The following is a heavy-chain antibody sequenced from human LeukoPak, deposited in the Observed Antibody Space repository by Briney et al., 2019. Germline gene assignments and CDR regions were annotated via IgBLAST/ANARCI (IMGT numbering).Heavy chain of an antibody. V-gene: IGHV1-3*01. CDR1: GYTFTSYA. CDR2: INAGNGNT. Sequence: ASVKVSCKASGYTFTSYAMHWVRQAPGQRLEWMGWINAGNGNTKYSQKFQGRVTITRDTSASTAYMELSSLRSEDTAVYYCARDHPSGGSRHYWGQGTLVTVSS. CDR3: ARDHPSGGSRHY. D-gene: IGHD3-16*01. J-gene: IGHJ4*02.